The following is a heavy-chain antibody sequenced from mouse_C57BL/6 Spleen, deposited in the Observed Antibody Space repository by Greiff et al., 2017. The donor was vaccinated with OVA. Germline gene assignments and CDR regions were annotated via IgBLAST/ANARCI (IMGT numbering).Heavy chain of an antibody. CDR1: GFSLSTFGMG. CDR2: IWWDDDK. CDR3: ARIATPSLRRDAMDY. Sequence: QVQLKESGPGILQPSQTLSLTCSFSGFSLSTFGMGVGWIRQPSGKGLEWLAHIWWDDDKYYNPALKSRLTISKDTSKNQVFLKIANVDTADTATYYCARIATPSLRRDAMDYWGQGTSVTVSS. V-gene: IGHV8-8*01. J-gene: IGHJ4*01. D-gene: IGHD2-12*01.